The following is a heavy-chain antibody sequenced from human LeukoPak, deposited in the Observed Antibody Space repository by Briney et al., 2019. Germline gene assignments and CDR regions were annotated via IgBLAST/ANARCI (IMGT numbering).Heavy chain of an antibody. D-gene: IGHD6-13*01. J-gene: IGHJ4*02. CDR3: ARLSGSSSWYESPDY. Sequence: SETLSLTCTASGVSISSDSYYWSWIRQPAGKGLEWIGRIYTSGSTNYNPSLKSRVTISVDTSKNQFSLKLSSVTAADTAVYYCARLSGSSSWYESPDYWGQGILVTVSS. CDR1: GVSISSDSYY. V-gene: IGHV4-61*02. CDR2: IYTSGST.